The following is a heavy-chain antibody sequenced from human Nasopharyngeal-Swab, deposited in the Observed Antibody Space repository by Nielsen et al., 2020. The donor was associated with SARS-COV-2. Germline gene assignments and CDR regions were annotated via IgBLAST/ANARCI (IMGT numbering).Heavy chain of an antibody. CDR1: GFTFSYYW. CDR2: ISSSSTYI. V-gene: IGHV3-21*06. Sequence: GESLKISCVASGFTFSYYWIHWVRQAPGKGLERVSSISSSSTYIYYADSVKGRFTISRDSAKSSLYLQMNSLRAEDTAVYYCARDGLDYDFWSAYFMDVWGQGTTVTVSS. J-gene: IGHJ6*02. CDR3: ARDGLDYDFWSAYFMDV. D-gene: IGHD3-3*01.